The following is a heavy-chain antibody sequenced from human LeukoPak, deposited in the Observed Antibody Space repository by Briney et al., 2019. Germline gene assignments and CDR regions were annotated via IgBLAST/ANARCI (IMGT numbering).Heavy chain of an antibody. CDR2: ISSSNSYI. Sequence: GGSLRLSCAASGFTFSSYSMNWVRQAPGKGLEWVSSISSSNSYIYYADSVKGRFTISRDNAKNSLYLRMNSLRAEDTAVYYCARDSYCSGGSCYSRGLDYWGQGTLVTVSS. D-gene: IGHD2-15*01. CDR3: ARDSYCSGGSCYSRGLDY. V-gene: IGHV3-21*01. CDR1: GFTFSSYS. J-gene: IGHJ4*02.